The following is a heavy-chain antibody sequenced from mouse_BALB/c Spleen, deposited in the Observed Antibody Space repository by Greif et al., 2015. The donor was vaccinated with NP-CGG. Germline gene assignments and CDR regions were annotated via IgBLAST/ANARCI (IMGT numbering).Heavy chain of an antibody. V-gene: IGHV5-6-3*01. CDR3: ATGFAY. CDR2: INSNGGST. J-gene: IGHJ3*01. CDR1: GFTFSSYG. Sequence: VQGVESGGGLVQPGGSLKLSWAASGFTFSSYGMSWVRQTPDKRLELVATINSNGGSTYYPDSVKGRFTISRDNAKNTLYLQMSSLKSEDTAMYYCATGFAYWGQGTLVTVSA.